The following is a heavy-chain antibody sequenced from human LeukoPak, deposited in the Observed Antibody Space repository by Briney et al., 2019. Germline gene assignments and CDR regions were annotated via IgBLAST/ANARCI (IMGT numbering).Heavy chain of an antibody. CDR3: ARHGGYYFDH. D-gene: IGHD3-16*01. CDR2: IHQSGHT. CDR1: SLSGDY. Sequence: PSETLSLTCGSLSGDYWSWIRQPPGKGLEWIGQIHQSGHTIYNPSLMSRVTISIDTSKNQFFLILSSVTAADTAVYYCARHGGYYFDHWGQGTLVTVSS. V-gene: IGHV4-34*01. J-gene: IGHJ4*02.